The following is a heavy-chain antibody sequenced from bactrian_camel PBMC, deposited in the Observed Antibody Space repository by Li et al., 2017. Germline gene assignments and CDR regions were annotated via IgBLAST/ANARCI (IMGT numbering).Heavy chain of an antibody. J-gene: IGHJ6*01. CDR1: PRTYGTWC. CDR2: IDSDGNT. Sequence: HVQLVESGGGSVQAGGSLRLSCVWSPRTYGTWCMYWFRQVLGKKREGVAGIDSDGNTVYADSVKGRFTISRDNAKNTLFLQLNSLKSEDTALYYCVTRPYDGCYVGSLYTDFAYWGQGTQVTVS. D-gene: IGHD3*01. CDR3: VTRPYDGCYVGSLYTDFAY. V-gene: IGHV3S1*01.